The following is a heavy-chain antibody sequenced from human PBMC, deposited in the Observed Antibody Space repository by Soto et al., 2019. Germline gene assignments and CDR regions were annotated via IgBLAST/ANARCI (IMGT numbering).Heavy chain of an antibody. D-gene: IGHD6-19*01. J-gene: IGHJ6*02. CDR3: ARDIAVAGYYYYYGMYV. CDR1: GGTFSSYA. V-gene: IGHV1-69*01. CDR2: IIPIFGTA. Sequence: QVQLVQSGAEVKKPGSSVKVSCKASGGTFSSYAISWVRQAPGQGLEWMGGIIPIFGTANYAQKFQGRVTITADESTCTAYMELSSLRSDDTAVYYCARDIAVAGYYYYYGMYVWGQGTTVTVSS.